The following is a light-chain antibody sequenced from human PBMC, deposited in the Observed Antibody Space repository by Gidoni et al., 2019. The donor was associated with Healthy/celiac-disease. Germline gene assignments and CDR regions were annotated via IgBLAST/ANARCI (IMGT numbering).Light chain of an antibody. CDR3: QQRSNWPPT. V-gene: IGKV3-11*01. CDR1: QSVSSH. Sequence: EMVWTQSPATLSLSPGERATLSCRASQSVSSHLAWYQQKPGQAPRLLIYDASTRATGIPARFSGSGSGTAFTLTLSSLEPDDFAVYSCQQRSNWPPTFGQGTKVEIK. CDR2: DAS. J-gene: IGKJ1*01.